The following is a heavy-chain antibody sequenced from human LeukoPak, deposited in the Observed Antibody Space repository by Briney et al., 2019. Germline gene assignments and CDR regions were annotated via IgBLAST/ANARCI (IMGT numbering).Heavy chain of an antibody. CDR2: ISSSSSTI. CDR1: GFTFSSYS. Sequence: PGGSLRLSCAASGFTFSSYSMNWVRQAPGKGLEWVAYISSSSSTIYYADSVKGRFTISRDNAKNSLYLQMNSLRAEDTAVYYCASAPIIKVSKYYYYMDVWGKGTTVTVSS. V-gene: IGHV3-48*01. D-gene: IGHD6-13*01. CDR3: ASAPIIKVSKYYYYMDV. J-gene: IGHJ6*03.